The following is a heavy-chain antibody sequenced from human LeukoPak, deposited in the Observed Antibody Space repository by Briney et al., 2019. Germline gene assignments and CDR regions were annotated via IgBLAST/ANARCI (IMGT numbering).Heavy chain of an antibody. D-gene: IGHD3-22*01. CDR1: GFTFSNHA. Sequence: GGSLRLSCAASGFTFSNHAMDWVRQAPGKGLEWVSTISASGAGTYYADSVKGRFTISRDNSKNTLYLQMNSLRAEDTAVYYCAKGSYYDSSGSFYFDYWGQGTLVTVSS. CDR2: ISASGAGT. CDR3: AKGSYYDSSGSFYFDY. J-gene: IGHJ4*02. V-gene: IGHV3-23*01.